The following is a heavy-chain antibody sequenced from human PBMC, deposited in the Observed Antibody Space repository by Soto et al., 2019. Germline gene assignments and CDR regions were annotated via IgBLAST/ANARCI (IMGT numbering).Heavy chain of an antibody. V-gene: IGHV4-4*07. CDR2: VSTSGAT. CDR3: ARADYEILTGSYAMDV. D-gene: IGHD3-9*01. Sequence: QVQLQELGPRLVKPSETLSLTCTVSDDFISSYYWNWIRQPAGKGLEWIGRVSTSGATNYNPSLESRVTMSVDTSKKQFSLKLTSVTAADTAVYFCARADYEILTGSYAMDVWGQGTTVTVSS. J-gene: IGHJ6*02. CDR1: DDFISSYY.